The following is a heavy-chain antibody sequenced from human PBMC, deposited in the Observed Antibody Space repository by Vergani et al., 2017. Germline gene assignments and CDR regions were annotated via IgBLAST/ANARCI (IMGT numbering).Heavy chain of an antibody. V-gene: IGHV4-4*03. CDR3: ATIGYRRWGYYFDY. CDR1: GDSISSNNC. D-gene: IGHD2-2*02. CDR2: ICHTEET. J-gene: IGHJ4*02. Sequence: QVQLQESGPGLVKPPGTLSLTCAVSGDSISSNNCWTWVRQPPGKGLEWIGDICHTEETKYSPSLKSRVTVSVDESRNLFSLRLNSVTAADTAVYYCATIGYRRWGYYFDYWGQGILVTVSS.